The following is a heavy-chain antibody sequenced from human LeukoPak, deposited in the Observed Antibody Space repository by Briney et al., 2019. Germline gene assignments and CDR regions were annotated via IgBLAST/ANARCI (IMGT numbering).Heavy chain of an antibody. CDR1: GYTFTGYF. J-gene: IGHJ2*01. CDR3: ARESHGWYFDL. Sequence: ASVKVSCKASGYTFTGYFIHWVRQAPGQGLEWMGWINPDNGGTNFAQMFQGRVTMTRDTSISTAFMELSRLQSDDTAVYYCARESHGWYFDLWGRGTLVTVSS. V-gene: IGHV1-2*02. CDR2: INPDNGGT.